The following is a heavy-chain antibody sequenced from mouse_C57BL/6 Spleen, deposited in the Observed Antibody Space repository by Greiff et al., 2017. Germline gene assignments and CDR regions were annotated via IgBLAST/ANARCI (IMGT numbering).Heavy chain of an antibody. V-gene: IGHV2-2*01. CDR3: ARNRGNWDVGAMDY. Sequence: VQLQQSGPGLVQPSQSLSITCTVSGFSLTSYGVHWVRQSPGKGLEWLGVIWSGGSTDYNAAFISRLSISKDNSKSQVFFKMNRLQADDTAIYYCARNRGNWDVGAMDYWGQGTSVTVSA. D-gene: IGHD4-1*01. CDR2: IWSGGST. CDR1: GFSLTSYG. J-gene: IGHJ4*01.